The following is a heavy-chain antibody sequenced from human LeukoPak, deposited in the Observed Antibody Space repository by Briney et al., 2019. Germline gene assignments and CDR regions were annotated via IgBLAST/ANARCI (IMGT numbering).Heavy chain of an antibody. V-gene: IGHV3-74*01. CDR1: GFAFSSSW. J-gene: IGHJ4*02. CDR3: ARAMISGSEY. CDR2: INPDASII. D-gene: IGHD3-22*01. Sequence: PGGSLRLSCAASGFAFSSSWMHWVRQAPGKGLVWVSRINPDASIITYADSVRGRFTISRDNAKNTVYLQMNSLRAEDTAVYYCARAMISGSEYWGQGTLVTVSS.